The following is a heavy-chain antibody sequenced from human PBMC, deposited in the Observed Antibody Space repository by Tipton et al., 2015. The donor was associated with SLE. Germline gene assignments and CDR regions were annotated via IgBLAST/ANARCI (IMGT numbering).Heavy chain of an antibody. Sequence: SLRLSCVASGFTFGSYFMSWVRQAPGKGLEWVSTISGSGGSTYYPDSVKGRFTISRDNSKNTLYLQVNSLRAEDTAVYYCARDRGVAGIICDYWGQGTLVTVSS. V-gene: IGHV3-23*01. CDR2: ISGSGGST. CDR1: GFTFGSYF. CDR3: ARDRGVAGIICDY. J-gene: IGHJ4*02. D-gene: IGHD6-19*01.